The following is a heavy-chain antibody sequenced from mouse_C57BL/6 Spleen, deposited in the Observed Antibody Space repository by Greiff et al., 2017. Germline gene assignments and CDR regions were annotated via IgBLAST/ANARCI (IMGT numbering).Heavy chain of an antibody. CDR3: ARLGSSFDY. D-gene: IGHD1-1*01. CDR1: GYTFTSYW. V-gene: IGHV1-64*01. J-gene: IGHJ2*01. Sequence: QVQLKESGAELVKPGASVKLSCKASGYTFTSYWMHWVKQRPGQGLEWIGMIHPNSGSTNYNEKFKSKATLTVDKSSSTAYMQLSSLTSEDSAVYYCARLGSSFDYWGQGTTLTVSS. CDR2: IHPNSGST.